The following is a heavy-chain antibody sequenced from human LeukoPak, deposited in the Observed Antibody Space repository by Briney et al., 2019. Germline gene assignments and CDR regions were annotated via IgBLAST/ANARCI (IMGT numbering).Heavy chain of an antibody. D-gene: IGHD2-15*01. CDR1: GFTFSSYA. V-gene: IGHV3-23*01. J-gene: IGHJ4*02. CDR3: AKGHRSGGTCYYDY. CDR2: ISGSGGST. Sequence: GGSLRLSCAASGFTFSSYAMSWVRQAPGKGLEWVLGISGSGGSTYYADSVKGRFTISRDNSKNTLYLQMNSLRAEDTAVYYCAKGHRSGGTCYYDYWGQGTLVTVSS.